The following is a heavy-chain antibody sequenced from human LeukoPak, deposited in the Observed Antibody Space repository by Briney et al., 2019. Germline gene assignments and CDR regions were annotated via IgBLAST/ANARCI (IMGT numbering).Heavy chain of an antibody. CDR1: GFTFSNFW. V-gene: IGHV3-33*08. J-gene: IGHJ4*02. Sequence: GESLRLSCTASGFTFSNFWMGWVRQAPGKGLEWVALIWYDGTNKYYADSVKGRFTISRDNSKNTLYLQMNSLRVDDTAVYYCARELYNTSPDYWGQGTLVTVSS. D-gene: IGHD1-14*01. CDR3: ARELYNTSPDY. CDR2: IWYDGTNK.